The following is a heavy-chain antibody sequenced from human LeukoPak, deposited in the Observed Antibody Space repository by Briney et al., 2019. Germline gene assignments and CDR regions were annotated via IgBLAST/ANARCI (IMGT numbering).Heavy chain of an antibody. V-gene: IGHV4-4*02. CDR1: GGSISSSNW. D-gene: IGHD6-6*01. J-gene: IGHJ6*03. CDR3: AGLGSSSLYYYYYYMDV. Sequence: SETLSLTCAVSGGSISSSNWWSWVRQPPGKGLEWIGEIYHSGSTNYNPSLKSRVTISVDKSKNQFSLKLSSVTAADTAVYYCAGLGSSSLYYYYYYMDVWGKGTTVTVSS. CDR2: IYHSGST.